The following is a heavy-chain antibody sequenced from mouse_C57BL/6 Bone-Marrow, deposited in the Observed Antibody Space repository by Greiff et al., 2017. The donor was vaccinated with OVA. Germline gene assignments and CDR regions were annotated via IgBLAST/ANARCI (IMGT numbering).Heavy chain of an antibody. V-gene: IGHV5-4*03. Sequence: EVKVEESGGGLVKPGGSLKLSCAASGFTFSSYAMSWVRQTPEKRLEWVATISDGGSYTYYPDNVKGRFTISRDNAKNNLYLQMSHLKSEDTAMYYCARGESLFDYWGQGTTLTVSS. CDR2: ISDGGSYT. J-gene: IGHJ2*01. CDR3: ARGESLFDY. CDR1: GFTFSSYA.